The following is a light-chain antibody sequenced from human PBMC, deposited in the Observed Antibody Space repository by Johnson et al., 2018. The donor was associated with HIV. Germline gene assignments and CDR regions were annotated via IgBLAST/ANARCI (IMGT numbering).Light chain of an antibody. J-gene: IGLJ1*01. CDR3: GTWDNSLITGGV. Sequence: QSVLTQPPSVSAAPGQKVTISCSGSSSNIGNNFVSWYQQVPGTAPKLLIYENNKRPSGIPDRFSGSKSGTSATLGITGLQTGDEADYYCGTWDNSLITGGVFGTGTRVTVL. CDR2: ENN. CDR1: SSNIGNNF. V-gene: IGLV1-51*02.